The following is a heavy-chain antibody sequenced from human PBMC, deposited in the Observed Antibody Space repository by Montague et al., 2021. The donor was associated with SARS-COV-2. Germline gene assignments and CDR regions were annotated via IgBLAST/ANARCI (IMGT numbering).Heavy chain of an antibody. Sequence: VKPTQTLTLTCTFSGFSLSTSGMCMTWLRQPPGKALEWLARIDWDGDKYYNTSLKSRLTISKDTSKNLVVLTMTNMDPVDTATYYCARGPSDTYYYDGMDVWGRGTTVTVSS. CDR3: ARGPSDTYYYDGMDV. J-gene: IGHJ6*01. CDR2: IDWDGDK. V-gene: IGHV2-70*11. CDR1: GFSLSTSGMC.